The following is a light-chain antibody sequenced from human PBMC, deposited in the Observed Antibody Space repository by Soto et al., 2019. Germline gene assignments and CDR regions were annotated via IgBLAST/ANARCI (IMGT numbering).Light chain of an antibody. Sequence: EIVLTQSPGTLSLSPGERATLSCRASQSVSSSYLAWYQQKPGQAPWLLIYGASSRATGIPDRFSGSGSVTDFTLTIRRLEPEDFAVYYCQQYGSSPWTFGQGTKVEIK. V-gene: IGKV3-20*01. CDR3: QQYGSSPWT. J-gene: IGKJ1*01. CDR2: GAS. CDR1: QSVSSSY.